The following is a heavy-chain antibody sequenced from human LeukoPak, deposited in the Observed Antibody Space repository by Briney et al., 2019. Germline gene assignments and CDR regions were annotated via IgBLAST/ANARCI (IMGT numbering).Heavy chain of an antibody. Sequence: ASVKVSCKASGYTFTSYDINWVRQATGQGLEWMGWMNPNSGNIGYAQKFQGRVTMTRNTSISTAYMELSSLRSEDTAVYYCARVGYGYSYGRNDAFDIWGQGTMVTVSS. J-gene: IGHJ3*02. CDR3: ARVGYGYSYGRNDAFDI. D-gene: IGHD5-18*01. CDR1: GYTFTSYD. CDR2: MNPNSGNI. V-gene: IGHV1-8*01.